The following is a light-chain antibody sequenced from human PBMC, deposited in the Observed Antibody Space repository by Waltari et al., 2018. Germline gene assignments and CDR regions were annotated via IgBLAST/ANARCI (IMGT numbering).Light chain of an antibody. Sequence: EIVMTQSPATLSVSPGQRATLSCRASQSITTDLAWYQPKPGQAPRLLIYGASTRDTGVPDRFTGRGSGTQFTLTISSLQSEDVAVYFCQQYKEWPPVTFGGGTRVEIK. CDR3: QQYKEWPPVT. V-gene: IGKV3-15*01. CDR1: QSITTD. J-gene: IGKJ4*02. CDR2: GAS.